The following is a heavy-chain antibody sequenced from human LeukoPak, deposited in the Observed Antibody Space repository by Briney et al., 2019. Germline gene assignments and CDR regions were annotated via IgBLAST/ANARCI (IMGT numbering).Heavy chain of an antibody. V-gene: IGHV1-18*01. Sequence: ASVKASCKASGGTFSSYAINWVRQPPGQGLEGMGWISAYNGDTNYAQKLQGRVTMTTDTSTSTAYMELRSLRSDDTAVYYCARTSHYVAIAATIPYGIYYFDYWGQGTLVTVSS. CDR3: ARTSHYVAIAATIPYGIYYFDY. CDR2: ISAYNGDT. J-gene: IGHJ4*02. D-gene: IGHD5-12*01. CDR1: GGTFSSYA.